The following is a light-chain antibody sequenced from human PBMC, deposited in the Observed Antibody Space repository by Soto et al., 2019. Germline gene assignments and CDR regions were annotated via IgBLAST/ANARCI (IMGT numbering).Light chain of an antibody. V-gene: IGKV3-20*01. CDR3: QQYCSSPPT. CDR2: GAS. Sequence: EIVLTQSPGTLSLSPGERATLSCRASQSVSSSYLAWYQQKPGQAPRLLIYGASSRATGILDRFSGSGSGTDFTVTNSRLEPEDFAVYYCQQYCSSPPTFGQRTQVEIK. J-gene: IGKJ1*01. CDR1: QSVSSSY.